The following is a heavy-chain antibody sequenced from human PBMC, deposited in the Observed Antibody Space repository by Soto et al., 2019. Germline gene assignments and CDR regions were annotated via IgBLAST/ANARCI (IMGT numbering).Heavy chain of an antibody. J-gene: IGHJ5*02. CDR3: ARGYCSSTICYIWDNWFDP. V-gene: IGHV4-59*01. CDR1: GGSISSYY. Sequence: PSETLSLTCTVSGGSISSYYWSWIRQPPGKGLEWIGYIYYSGSTNYNPSLKSRVTISVDTSKNQFSLKLSSVTAADTAVYYCARGYCSSTICYIWDNWFDPWGQGTLVTVSS. D-gene: IGHD2-2*02. CDR2: IYYSGST.